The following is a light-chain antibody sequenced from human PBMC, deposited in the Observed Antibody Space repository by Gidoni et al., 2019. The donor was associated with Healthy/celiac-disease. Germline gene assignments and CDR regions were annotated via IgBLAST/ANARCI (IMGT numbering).Light chain of an antibody. CDR2: GNS. CDR3: QSYDSSLSSYV. J-gene: IGLJ1*01. Sequence: QSVLTQPPSVSGAPGQRVTISCTGRSSNIGAGYDVHWYQQLPGTAPKLLIYGNSNRPSGVPDRFYGSKSGTSASLAITGLQAEDEADYYCQSYDSSLSSYVFGTGTKVTVL. V-gene: IGLV1-40*01. CDR1: SSNIGAGYD.